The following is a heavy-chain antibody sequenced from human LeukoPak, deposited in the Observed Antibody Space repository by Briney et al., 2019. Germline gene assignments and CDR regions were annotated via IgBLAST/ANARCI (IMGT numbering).Heavy chain of an antibody. J-gene: IGHJ4*02. CDR3: ARDLMVGGTAILGY. Sequence: PGGSLRLSCAASGFTFSSYSMNWVRQAPGKGLEWVSSISSSSSFIYYADSVKGRSTIPRDNAKNSLYLQMNSLRAEDTAVYYCARDLMVGGTAILGYWGQGTLVTVSS. V-gene: IGHV3-21*01. CDR1: GFTFSSYS. D-gene: IGHD1-26*01. CDR2: ISSSSSFI.